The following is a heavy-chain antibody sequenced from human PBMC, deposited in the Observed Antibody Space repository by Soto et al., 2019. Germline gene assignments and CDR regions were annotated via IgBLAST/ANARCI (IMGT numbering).Heavy chain of an antibody. Sequence: SETLSLTCTVSGGSMISYHWSWIRQPPGKGLEWIGYMYNTGSTIYNPSLKSRVTISVDTSKNQFSLKLNSVTAADTAVYYCARDLWGYCGADCYPLDVWGQGTTVTVSS. CDR3: ARDLWGYCGADCYPLDV. CDR1: GGSMISYH. J-gene: IGHJ6*02. CDR2: MYNTGST. V-gene: IGHV4-59*01. D-gene: IGHD2-21*02.